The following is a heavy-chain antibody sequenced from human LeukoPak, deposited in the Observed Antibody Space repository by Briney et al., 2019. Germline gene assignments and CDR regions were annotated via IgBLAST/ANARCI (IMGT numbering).Heavy chain of an antibody. CDR2: IYYSGST. J-gene: IGHJ4*02. CDR1: GGSISSSSYY. V-gene: IGHV4-39*07. D-gene: IGHD6-6*01. Sequence: SETLSLTCTVSGGSISSSSYYWGWIRQPPGKGLEWIGSIYYSGSTYYNPSLKSRVTISVDTSKNQFSLKLSSVTAADTAVYYCARDGFSGSVAARPGDFDYWGQGTLVTVSS. CDR3: ARDGFSGSVAARPGDFDY.